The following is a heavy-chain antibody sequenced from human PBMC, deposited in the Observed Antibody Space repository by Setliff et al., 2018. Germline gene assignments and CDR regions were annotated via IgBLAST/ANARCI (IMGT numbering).Heavy chain of an antibody. CDR1: GYTLTELS. V-gene: IGHV1-24*01. D-gene: IGHD6-13*01. CDR2: FDPEDGET. CDR3: ATNAGRSSSWYPRRPGEGHAFDI. Sequence: ASVKVSCKVSGYTLTELSRHWVRQAPGKGLEWLGGFDPEDGETIYAQKFQGRVTMTEDTSTDTAYMELSSLRSEDTAVYYCATNAGRSSSWYPRRPGEGHAFDIWGQGTMVTVSS. J-gene: IGHJ3*02.